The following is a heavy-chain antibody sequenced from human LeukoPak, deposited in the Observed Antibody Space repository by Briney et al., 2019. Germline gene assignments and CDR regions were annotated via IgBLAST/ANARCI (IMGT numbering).Heavy chain of an antibody. CDR3: ARDPSGSYDFDY. CDR1: GYTFTSYG. V-gene: IGHV1-18*01. Sequence: ASVKVSCKTSGYTFTSYGISWVRQAPGQGLECMGWISTDNGNTNYAQKVQGRVTMTTDTSTSTAYMELRSLRSDDTAVYYCARDPSGSYDFDYWGQGTLVTVSS. CDR2: ISTDNGNT. J-gene: IGHJ4*02. D-gene: IGHD1-26*01.